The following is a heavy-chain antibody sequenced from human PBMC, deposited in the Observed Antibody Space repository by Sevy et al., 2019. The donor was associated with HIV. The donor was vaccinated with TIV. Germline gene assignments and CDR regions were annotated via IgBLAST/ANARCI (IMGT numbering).Heavy chain of an antibody. CDR2: IYPGDSDT. J-gene: IGHJ4*02. Sequence: GESLKISCKGSGYSFTSYWIGWERQMPGKGLEWMGIIYPGDSDTRYSPSFQGQVTISADKSISTAYLQWSSLKASDTAMYYCASGQTHYDSSGSPIDYWGQRTLVTVSS. D-gene: IGHD3-22*01. V-gene: IGHV5-51*01. CDR1: GYSFTSYW. CDR3: ASGQTHYDSSGSPIDY.